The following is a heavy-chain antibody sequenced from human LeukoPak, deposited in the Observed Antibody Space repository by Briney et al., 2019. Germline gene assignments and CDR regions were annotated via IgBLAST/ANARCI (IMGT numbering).Heavy chain of an antibody. CDR3: AKAGPTYSGTWDDYYYYVDV. CDR1: GFTFSSYG. CDR2: IWYDGTNQ. J-gene: IGHJ6*03. D-gene: IGHD6-13*01. Sequence: PGSSLRLSCVASGFTFSSYGMQWVRQPPGKGLEWVALIWYDGTNQYYADSVKGRFTISRDNFNNILYLQVNSLRAKDTAVYSCAKAGPTYSGTWDDYYYYVDVWGKGTTVTVSS. V-gene: IGHV3-33*03.